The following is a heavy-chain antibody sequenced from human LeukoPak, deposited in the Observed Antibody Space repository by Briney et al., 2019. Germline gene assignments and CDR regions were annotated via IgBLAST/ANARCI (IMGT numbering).Heavy chain of an antibody. J-gene: IGHJ2*01. CDR3: ARALHQQWVIVSKWYFDL. Sequence: PGGSLRLSCEASGFTFSDNWMHWVRHAPGKGLVWVSRINIDGSSTTYADSVKGRFTISRDNAKNTLYLQMNSLRTEDTAVYYCARALHQQWVIVSKWYFDLWGRGTLVTVSS. CDR2: INIDGSST. V-gene: IGHV3-74*01. CDR1: GFTFSDNW. D-gene: IGHD1-26*01.